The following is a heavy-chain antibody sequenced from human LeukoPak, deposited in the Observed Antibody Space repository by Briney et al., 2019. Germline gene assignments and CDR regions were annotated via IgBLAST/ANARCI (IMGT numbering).Heavy chain of an antibody. Sequence: PGGSLRLSCAASGFTFSSYGMSWVRQAPGKGLEWVSAISGSGGSTYYADSVKGRFTISRDNSKNTLYLQMNSLRAEDTAVYYCAKDSLWFGELHGMGYYYYMDVWGKGTTVTISS. CDR1: GFTFSSYG. CDR2: ISGSGGST. D-gene: IGHD3-10*01. V-gene: IGHV3-23*01. CDR3: AKDSLWFGELHGMGYYYYMDV. J-gene: IGHJ6*03.